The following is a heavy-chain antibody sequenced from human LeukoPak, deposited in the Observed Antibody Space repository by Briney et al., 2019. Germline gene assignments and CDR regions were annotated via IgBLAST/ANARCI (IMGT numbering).Heavy chain of an antibody. D-gene: IGHD3-10*01. Sequence: GESVKISCKTSGYIFTSYWIGWVRQTPGKGLECMGFIFPRDSDVRYSPSFQGQVTISADKSTNTAYLHWGSVKASDSAMYYCVRSLPGTLLRGYGMDVWGPGTTVSVS. V-gene: IGHV5-51*01. CDR3: VRSLPGTLLRGYGMDV. J-gene: IGHJ6*02. CDR1: GYIFTSYW. CDR2: IFPRDSDV.